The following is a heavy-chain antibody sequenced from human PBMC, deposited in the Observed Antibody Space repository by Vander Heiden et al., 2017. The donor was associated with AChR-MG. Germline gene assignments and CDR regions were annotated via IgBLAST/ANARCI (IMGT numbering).Heavy chain of an antibody. CDR1: GGTFSSYA. CDR2: IIPIFGTA. J-gene: IGHJ6*02. Sequence: QVQLVQSGAEVKKPGSSVKVSCKASGGTFSSYAISWVRQAPGQGLEWRGGIIPIFGTANYAQKFQGRVTITADESTSTAYMELSSLRSEDTAVYYCARGGVDTAMEDYYYGMDVWGQGTTVTVSS. D-gene: IGHD5-18*01. V-gene: IGHV1-69*01. CDR3: ARGGVDTAMEDYYYGMDV.